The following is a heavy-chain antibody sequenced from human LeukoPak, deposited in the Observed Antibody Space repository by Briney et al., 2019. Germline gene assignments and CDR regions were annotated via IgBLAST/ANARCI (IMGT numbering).Heavy chain of an antibody. CDR3: ARGAHYYDSSGYGLDY. Sequence: SQTLSLTCAVYGGSFSGYYWSWIRQPPGKGLEWIGEINHSGSTNYNPSLKSRVTISVDTSKNQFSLKLSSVTAADTAVYYCARGAHYYDSSGYGLDYWGQGTLVTVSS. J-gene: IGHJ4*02. V-gene: IGHV4-34*01. CDR1: GGSFSGYY. D-gene: IGHD3-22*01. CDR2: INHSGST.